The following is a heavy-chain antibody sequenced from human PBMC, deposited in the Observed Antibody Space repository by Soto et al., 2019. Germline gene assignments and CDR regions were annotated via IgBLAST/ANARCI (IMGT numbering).Heavy chain of an antibody. CDR2: IYYSGST. V-gene: IGHV4-38-2*01. Sequence: SETLPLTCAVWGYRISGGYYWCWIRQTPGKGLEWLGIIYYSGSTYYNTPLKSRVTISVDTSKNQLSLNLRSVTAAHTAMYYSETRAGVTQINNYFDSCAPGTLVTVSS. CDR1: GYRISGGYY. D-gene: IGHD3-10*01. CDR3: ETRAGVTQINNYFDS. J-gene: IGHJ5*01.